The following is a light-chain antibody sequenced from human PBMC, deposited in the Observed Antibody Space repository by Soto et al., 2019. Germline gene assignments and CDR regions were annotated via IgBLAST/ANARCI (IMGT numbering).Light chain of an antibody. CDR3: SSYAGNNNLV. J-gene: IGLJ2*01. CDR1: SSDVGGYNY. CDR2: EVI. V-gene: IGLV2-8*01. Sequence: QSALTQPPSASGSPGQSVTISCTGTSSDVGGYNYVSWYQQHPGKAPKLMIFEVIKRPSGVPDRFSGSKSGNTASLTVSGLQADDEADYYCSSYAGNNNLVFGGGTKLRP.